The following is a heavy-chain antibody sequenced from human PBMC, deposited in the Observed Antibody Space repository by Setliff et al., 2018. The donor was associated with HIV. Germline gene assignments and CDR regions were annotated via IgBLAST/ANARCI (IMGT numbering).Heavy chain of an antibody. CDR1: GFTFNTYS. D-gene: IGHD3-3*01. V-gene: IGHV3-21*01. Sequence: GGSLRLSCAASGFTFNTYSMSWVRQAPGKGLEWVSSTTDTSSYKYYADSVKGRFTISRDNAKNSLYLQMNSLRTEDTAVYYCARGVGPHSAYYNFWSGYPDYYYYYYMDVWGKGTTVTVSS. CDR2: TTDTSSYK. J-gene: IGHJ6*03. CDR3: ARGVGPHSAYYNFWSGYPDYYYYYYMDV.